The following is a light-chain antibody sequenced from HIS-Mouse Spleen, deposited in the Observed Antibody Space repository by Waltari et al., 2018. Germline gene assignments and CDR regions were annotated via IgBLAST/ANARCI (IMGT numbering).Light chain of an antibody. V-gene: IGLV2-11*01. Sequence: QSALTQPRSVSGSPGQSVTISCTGTSSDVGGFNYVSWYQQHPGKAPKLMIYAVSKRPSGVPDRFSGSKSGNAASLTISGLQADDEADYYCCSYAGSYTGVFGTGTKVTVL. J-gene: IGLJ1*01. CDR1: SSDVGGFNY. CDR3: CSYAGSYTGV. CDR2: AVS.